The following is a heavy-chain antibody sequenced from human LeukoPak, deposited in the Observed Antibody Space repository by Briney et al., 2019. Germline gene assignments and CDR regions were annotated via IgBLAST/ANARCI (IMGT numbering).Heavy chain of an antibody. Sequence: PGGSLRLSCAASEFTFSSYAMYWVRQAPDQGLEWVALISYDGTNKYYADSAKGRFTISRDNSKNTLYLQMNSLRGEDTAVYYCARDYGSGSYPRIYFEYWGQGTLVTVSS. CDR2: ISYDGTNK. D-gene: IGHD3-10*01. V-gene: IGHV3-30*04. CDR3: ARDYGSGSYPRIYFEY. J-gene: IGHJ4*02. CDR1: EFTFSSYA.